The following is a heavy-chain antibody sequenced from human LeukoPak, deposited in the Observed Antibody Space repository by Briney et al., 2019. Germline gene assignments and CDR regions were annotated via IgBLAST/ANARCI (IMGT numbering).Heavy chain of an antibody. CDR2: IYHSGST. CDR1: GGSISSGGYY. J-gene: IGHJ4*02. Sequence: PSETLSLTCTVSGGSISSGGYYWSWIRQPPGKGLEWIGSIYHSGSTYYNPSLKSRVTISVDTSKNQFSLKLSSVTAADTAVYYCARKTAAVAGPGDYWGQGTLVTVFS. D-gene: IGHD6-19*01. CDR3: ARKTAAVAGPGDY. V-gene: IGHV4-39*07.